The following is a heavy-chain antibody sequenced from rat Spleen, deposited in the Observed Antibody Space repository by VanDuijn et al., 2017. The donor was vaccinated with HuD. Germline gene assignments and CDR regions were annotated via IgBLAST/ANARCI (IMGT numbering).Heavy chain of an antibody. V-gene: IGHV5S23*01. J-gene: IGHJ2*01. D-gene: IGHD1-9*01. Sequence: EVQLVESGGGLVQPGRSLKLSCAASGFTFSDYNMAWVRQAPPKVLEWVASISTGGGNSYYRDSVKGRFTISRDNAKNTQYLQMDSLRSEDTATYYCATEHYGYTYWGQGVMVTVSS. CDR3: ATEHYGYTY. CDR1: GFTFSDYN. CDR2: ISTGGGNS.